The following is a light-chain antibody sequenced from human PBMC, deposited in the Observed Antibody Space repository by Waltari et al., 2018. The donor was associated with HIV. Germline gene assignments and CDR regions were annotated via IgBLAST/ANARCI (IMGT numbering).Light chain of an antibody. Sequence: QSTLTQTASVSGSPGQSLTTSCTGPSSDVGGYNYFSWYQQHPGKAPKLMIYDVSNRPSGVSNRFSGSKSGNTASLTISGLQAEDEADYYCSSYTSSSSYVFGTGTKVTVL. V-gene: IGLV2-14*01. CDR3: SSYTSSSSYV. CDR2: DVS. CDR1: SSDVGGYNY. J-gene: IGLJ1*01.